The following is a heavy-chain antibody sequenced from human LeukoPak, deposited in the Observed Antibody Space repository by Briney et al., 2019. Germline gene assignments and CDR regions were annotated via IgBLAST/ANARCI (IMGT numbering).Heavy chain of an antibody. D-gene: IGHD3-3*01. V-gene: IGHV1-18*01. CDR3: ARDELWSGYYTVPYDAFDI. CDR2: ISAYNGNT. Sequence: ASVKVSCKASGYTFTSYGISWVRQAPGRGLEWMGWISAYNGNTNYAQKLQGRVTMTTDTSTSTAYMELRSLRSDDTAVCYCARDELWSGYYTVPYDAFDIWGQGTMVTVSS. J-gene: IGHJ3*02. CDR1: GYTFTSYG.